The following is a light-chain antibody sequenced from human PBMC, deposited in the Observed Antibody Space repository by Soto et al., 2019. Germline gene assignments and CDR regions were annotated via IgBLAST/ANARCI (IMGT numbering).Light chain of an antibody. Sequence: QLVLTQPPSVSGAPGQRVTISCTGSSSNIGAGYDVYWYQQLPGTAPKLLIYGNSNRPSGVPDRFSGSKSGTSASLAITGLQAEDEADYYCQSNDSSLRVFGGGTQLTVL. V-gene: IGLV1-40*01. CDR3: QSNDSSLRV. J-gene: IGLJ3*02. CDR1: SSNIGAGYD. CDR2: GNS.